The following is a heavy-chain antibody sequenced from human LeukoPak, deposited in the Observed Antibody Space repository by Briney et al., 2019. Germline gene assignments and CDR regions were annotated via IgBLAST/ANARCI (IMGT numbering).Heavy chain of an antibody. CDR2: IYYSGST. D-gene: IGHD7-27*01. Sequence: PSETLSLTCTVSGGSISGYYWSWIRQPPGKGLEWIGYIYYSGSTNYNPSLKSRVTIPVDTSKNQFSLKLSSVTAADTAVYYCARGNWGGPYWGQGTLVTVSS. J-gene: IGHJ4*02. V-gene: IGHV4-59*01. CDR1: GGSISGYY. CDR3: ARGNWGGPY.